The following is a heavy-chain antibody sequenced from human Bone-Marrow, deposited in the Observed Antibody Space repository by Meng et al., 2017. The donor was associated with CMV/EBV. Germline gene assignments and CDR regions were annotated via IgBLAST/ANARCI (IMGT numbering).Heavy chain of an antibody. CDR2: IYYSGRT. Sequence: SETLSLTCTVAGGSISSYYWSWIRQLPGKGLEWIGYIYYSGRTTYNPSLKSRVTISVDTSKNQFSLKLSSVTAVDTAVYYWARDLAYSSSHYSYGMDFWGQGTTVTVSS. CDR1: GGSISSYY. D-gene: IGHD6-6*01. V-gene: IGHV4-59*01. CDR3: ARDLAYSSSHYSYGMDF. J-gene: IGHJ6*02.